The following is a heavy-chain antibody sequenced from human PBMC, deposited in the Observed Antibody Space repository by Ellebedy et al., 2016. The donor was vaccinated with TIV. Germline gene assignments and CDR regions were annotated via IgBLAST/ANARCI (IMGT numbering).Heavy chain of an antibody. CDR2: IKQDGSEK. Sequence: PGGSLRLSCAASGFTFSTYWMSWVRQGPGKGLEWVANIKQDGSEKYYVDSVKGRFTISRDNAKNSLYLQMNSLRAEDTAVYYCARKGYYGSGSYYVYYYYAMDVWGQGTTVTVSS. CDR3: ARKGYYGSGSYYVYYYYAMDV. CDR1: GFTFSTYW. V-gene: IGHV3-7*03. D-gene: IGHD3-10*01. J-gene: IGHJ6*02.